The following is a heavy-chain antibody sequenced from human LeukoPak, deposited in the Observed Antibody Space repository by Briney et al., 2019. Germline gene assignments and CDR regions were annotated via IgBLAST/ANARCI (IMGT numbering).Heavy chain of an antibody. J-gene: IGHJ6*03. CDR1: GGSFSGYC. Sequence: SETLSLTCAVYGGSFSGYCWSWIRQPPGKGLEWIGEINHSGSTNYNPSLKSRVTISVDTSKNQFSLKLSSVTAADTAVYYCARGSAIFGVVTLYYYYYMDVWGKGTTVTVSS. CDR3: ARGSAIFGVVTLYYYYYMDV. D-gene: IGHD3-3*01. CDR2: INHSGST. V-gene: IGHV4-34*01.